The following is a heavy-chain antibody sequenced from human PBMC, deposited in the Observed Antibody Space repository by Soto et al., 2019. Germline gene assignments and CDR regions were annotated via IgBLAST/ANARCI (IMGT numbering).Heavy chain of an antibody. CDR2: IYYTGST. CDR1: GGSISSYY. V-gene: IGHV4-59*01. J-gene: IGHJ4*02. Sequence: QVQLQESGPGLVQPSETLSLTCTVSGGSISSYYWTWIRQSPGKGLEWIGYIYYTGSTKYSPSLKSRVTISLGTSRNQFSLNLSSVTAADTAVYFCARGGTYGDYIDYWGQGTLVTVSS. CDR3: ARGGTYGDYIDY. D-gene: IGHD4-17*01.